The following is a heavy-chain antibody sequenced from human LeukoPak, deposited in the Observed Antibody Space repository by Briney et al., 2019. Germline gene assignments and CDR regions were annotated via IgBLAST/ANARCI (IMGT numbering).Heavy chain of an antibody. D-gene: IGHD5-24*01. CDR2: ISGDGGRT. J-gene: IGHJ3*02. Sequence: GGSLRLSCAASGFTFDDYAMHWVRQAPGKGLEWVSLISGDGGRTYYADSVKGRCTISRDNSKNSLYLQMNSLRTEDTALYYCAKDSEMATPIDIWGQGTMVTVSS. CDR1: GFTFDDYA. CDR3: AKDSEMATPIDI. V-gene: IGHV3-43*02.